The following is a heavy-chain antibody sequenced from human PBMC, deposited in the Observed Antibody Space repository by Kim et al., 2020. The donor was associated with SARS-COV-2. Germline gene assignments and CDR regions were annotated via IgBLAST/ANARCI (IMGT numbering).Heavy chain of an antibody. Sequence: SETLSLTCTVSGGSISSYYWNRIRQPAGKGLEWIGRIYTSGTTNYNPSFKGRVTMSVDTSKNQFSLKLSSVTAADTAVYYCTRGIRAASISRGGMDVWGQRTTVTVSS. D-gene: IGHD3-10*01. CDR1: GGSISSYY. V-gene: IGHV4-4*07. J-gene: IGHJ6*02. CDR2: IYTSGTT. CDR3: TRGIRAASISRGGMDV.